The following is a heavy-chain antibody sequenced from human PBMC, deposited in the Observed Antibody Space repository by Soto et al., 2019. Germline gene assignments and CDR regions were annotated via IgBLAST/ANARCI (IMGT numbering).Heavy chain of an antibody. CDR2: INAGNGNT. Sequence: ASVKVSCKASGYTFTSYAMHWVRQAPGQRLEWMGWINAGNGNTKYSQKFQGRVTITRDTSASTAYMELSSLRSEDTAVYYCAREARIAAAGTGWFDPWGQGTLVTVSS. D-gene: IGHD6-13*01. J-gene: IGHJ5*02. CDR1: GYTFTSYA. CDR3: AREARIAAAGTGWFDP. V-gene: IGHV1-3*01.